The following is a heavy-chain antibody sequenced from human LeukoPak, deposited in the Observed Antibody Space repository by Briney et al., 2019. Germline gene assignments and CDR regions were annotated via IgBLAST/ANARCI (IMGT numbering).Heavy chain of an antibody. Sequence: GRSLRLSCAASGFTFSSYGMHWVRQAPGKGLEWVAVISYDGSNKYYADSVKGRFTISRDNSKNTLYLQMDSLRAEDTAVYYCAREDSSPDLGHYFDYWGQGTLVTVSS. V-gene: IGHV3-30*03. CDR2: ISYDGSNK. D-gene: IGHD6-6*01. CDR3: AREDSSPDLGHYFDY. CDR1: GFTFSSYG. J-gene: IGHJ4*02.